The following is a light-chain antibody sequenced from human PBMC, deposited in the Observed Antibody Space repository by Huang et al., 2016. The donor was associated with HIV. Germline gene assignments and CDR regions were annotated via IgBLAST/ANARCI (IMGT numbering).Light chain of an antibody. CDR1: QCIRSK. CDR2: GAS. CDR3: QQYNNWPFT. J-gene: IGKJ3*01. V-gene: IGKV3-15*01. Sequence: ERVMTQSPVPLSLSPGERATFSCRASQCIRSKLAWYQPNPGQAPRLLIYGASTRAAGVPARFSGSGSGTEFTLTISILQSEDFAVYYCQQYNNWPFTFGPGTRVDIK.